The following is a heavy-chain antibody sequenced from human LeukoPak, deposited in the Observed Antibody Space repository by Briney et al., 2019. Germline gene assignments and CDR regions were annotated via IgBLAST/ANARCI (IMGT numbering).Heavy chain of an antibody. D-gene: IGHD3-3*01. V-gene: IGHV1-18*01. J-gene: IGHJ6*02. CDR1: GYTFTSYG. CDR3: ARGGGDFWSGYYPYYYYGMDV. Sequence: ASVKVSCMASGYTFTSYGVSWVRQAPGQGLEWMGWISAYNGDTNYAQKLQGRVTMTTDTSTSTAYMEPRSLRSDDTAVYYCARGGGDFWSGYYPYYYYGMDVWGQGTTVTVSS. CDR2: ISAYNGDT.